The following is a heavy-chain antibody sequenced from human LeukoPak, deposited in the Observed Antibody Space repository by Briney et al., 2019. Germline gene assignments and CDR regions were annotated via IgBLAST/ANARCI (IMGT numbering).Heavy chain of an antibody. CDR2: IYSGGST. V-gene: IGHV3-53*01. CDR3: ARDGILDAFDI. Sequence: GGSLRLSCAASGLTVSSNYMSWVRQAPGKGLEWVSVIYSGGSTYYADSVKGRFTISRDNSKNTLYLQMNSLRAEDTAVYYCARDGILDAFDIWGQGTMVTVSS. CDR1: GLTVSSNY. J-gene: IGHJ3*02. D-gene: IGHD1-1*01.